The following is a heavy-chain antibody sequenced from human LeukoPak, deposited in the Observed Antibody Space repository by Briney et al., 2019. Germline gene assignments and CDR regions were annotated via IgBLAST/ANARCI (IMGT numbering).Heavy chain of an antibody. CDR1: GYTFTSYG. Sequence: GASVKVSCKASGYTFTSYGISWVRQAPGQGLEWMGWISAYNGNTNYAQKLQGRVTMTTDTSTSTAYMELRSLRSDDTAVYYCARDRYCSSTSCLLTYYYYYGMDVWGQGTTVTVSS. CDR3: ARDRYCSSTSCLLTYYYYYGMDV. CDR2: ISAYNGNT. J-gene: IGHJ6*02. V-gene: IGHV1-18*01. D-gene: IGHD2-2*01.